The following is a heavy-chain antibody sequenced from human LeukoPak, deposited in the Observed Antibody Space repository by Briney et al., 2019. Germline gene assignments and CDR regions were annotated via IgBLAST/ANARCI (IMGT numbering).Heavy chain of an antibody. CDR1: GGTFSSYA. J-gene: IGHJ6*02. V-gene: IGHV1-69*13. D-gene: IGHD3-10*01. CDR3: ARNRITMVRGVIIPMSYYYGMDV. Sequence: SVKVSCKASGGTFSSYAISWVRQAPGQGLEWMGGIIPIFGTANYAQKFQGRVTITADESTSTAYTELSSLRSEDTAVYYCARNRITMVRGVIIPMSYYYGMDVWGQGTTVTVSS. CDR2: IIPIFGTA.